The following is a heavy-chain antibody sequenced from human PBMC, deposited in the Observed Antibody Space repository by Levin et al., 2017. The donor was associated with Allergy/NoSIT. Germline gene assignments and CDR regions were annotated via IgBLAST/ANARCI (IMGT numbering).Heavy chain of an antibody. V-gene: IGHV3-7*04. CDR3: ARGPSGYDWSSYWYFDL. CDR2: IKQDGSEK. CDR1: GFTFSSYW. J-gene: IGHJ2*01. D-gene: IGHD5-12*01. Sequence: GESLKISCAASGFTFSSYWMSWVRQAPGKGLEWVANIKQDGSEKYYVDSVKGRFTISRDNAKNSLYLQMNSLRAEDTAVYYCARGPSGYDWSSYWYFDLWGRGTLVTVS.